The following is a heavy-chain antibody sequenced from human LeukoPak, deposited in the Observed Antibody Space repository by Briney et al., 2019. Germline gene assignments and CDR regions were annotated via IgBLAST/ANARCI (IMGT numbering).Heavy chain of an antibody. Sequence: GGSLRLSCAASGFTFSDYYMSWIRQAPGKGLEWVSYISSSGSTIYYADSVKGRFTISRDNAKNSLYLQMNSLRAEDTAVYYCARRSEWGYYDSSGYPDYWGQGTLVTVSS. D-gene: IGHD3-22*01. CDR1: GFTFSDYY. V-gene: IGHV3-11*04. J-gene: IGHJ4*02. CDR3: ARRSEWGYYDSSGYPDY. CDR2: ISSSGSTI.